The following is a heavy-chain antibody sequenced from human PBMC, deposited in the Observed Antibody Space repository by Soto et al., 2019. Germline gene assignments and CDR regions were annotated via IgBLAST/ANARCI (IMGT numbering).Heavy chain of an antibody. J-gene: IGHJ4*02. D-gene: IGHD2-2*01. CDR2: IWYDGRRK. CDR1: GFTFSSYG. Sequence: QVQMVESGGGVVQPGTSLRLSCAASGFTFSSYGMHWVRQAPGKGLEWVAVIWYDGRRKYYADFVKGGFTISRDNSKKRLYLQMNSLRGEDTAVYYCASRSPALDYWGQGTLVTVSS. CDR3: ASRSPALDY. V-gene: IGHV3-33*01.